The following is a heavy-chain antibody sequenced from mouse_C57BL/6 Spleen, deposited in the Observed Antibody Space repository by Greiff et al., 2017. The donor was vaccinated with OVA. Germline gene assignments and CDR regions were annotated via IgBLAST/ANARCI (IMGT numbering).Heavy chain of an antibody. D-gene: IGHD1-1*01. V-gene: IGHV2-2*01. CDR1: GFSLTSYG. CDR2: IWSGGST. CDR3: ASPYGSSHYYAMDY. J-gene: IGHJ4*01. Sequence: VKVVESGPGLVQPSQSLSITCTVSGFSLTSYGVHWVRQSPGKGLEWLGVIWSGGSTDYNAAFISRLSISKDNSKSQVFFKMNSLQADDTAIYYCASPYGSSHYYAMDYWGQGTSVTVSS.